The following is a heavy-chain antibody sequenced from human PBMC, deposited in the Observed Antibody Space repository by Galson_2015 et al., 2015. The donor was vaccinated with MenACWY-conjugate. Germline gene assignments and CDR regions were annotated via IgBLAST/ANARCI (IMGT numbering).Heavy chain of an antibody. CDR3: TRDRDVGGSRWWFDP. V-gene: IGHV3-15*01. Sequence: SLRLSCATSGPTFSNVWMSWVHQAPGKGLEWVARIKCRTDGGTTDYATPVKGRFTILRDDSTNTLYLQMNSLKIEDTAMYFCTRDRDVGGSRWWFDPWGQGTLVTVSS. D-gene: IGHD2-15*01. J-gene: IGHJ5*02. CDR1: GPTFSNVW. CDR2: IKCRTDGGTT.